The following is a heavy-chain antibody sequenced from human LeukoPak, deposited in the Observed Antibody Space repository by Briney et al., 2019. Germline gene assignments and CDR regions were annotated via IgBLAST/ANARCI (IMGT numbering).Heavy chain of an antibody. V-gene: IGHV3-20*04. CDR2: TNWDGAST. Sequence: GGPLRLSCAASGFRFDDYGMSWVRHVPGKGLEGVSGTNWDGASTGYADSVQGRFTISRDNVKNFLYLQMNSLRVEDTALYFCGRVYCSTTSCYDYYDYYMDVWGKGTTVTVSS. CDR3: GRVYCSTTSCYDYYDYYMDV. J-gene: IGHJ6*03. D-gene: IGHD2-2*01. CDR1: GFRFDDYG.